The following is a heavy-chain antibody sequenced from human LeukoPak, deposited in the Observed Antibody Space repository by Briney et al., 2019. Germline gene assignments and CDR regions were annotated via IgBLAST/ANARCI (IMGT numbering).Heavy chain of an antibody. V-gene: IGHV3-49*03. Sequence: GGSLRLSCTASGFTFGDYAMSWFRQAPGKGLEWVGFIRSKAYGGTTEYAASVKGRFTISRDDSKSIAYLQMNSLKTEDTAVYYCTRSIIAVAGTDDYWGQGTLVTVSS. D-gene: IGHD6-19*01. CDR1: GFTFGDYA. J-gene: IGHJ4*02. CDR3: TRSIIAVAGTDDY. CDR2: IRSKAYGGTT.